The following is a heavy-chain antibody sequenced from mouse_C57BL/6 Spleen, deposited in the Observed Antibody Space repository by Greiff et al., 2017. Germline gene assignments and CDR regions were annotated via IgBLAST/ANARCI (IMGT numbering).Heavy chain of an antibody. Sequence: QVQLQQSDAELVKPGASVKISCKVSGYTFTDHTIHWMKQRPEQGLAWIGYIYPRDGSTKYNEKFKGKATLTADKSSSTAYMQLNSLTSEDSAVYCCAREDDYDGWYFDVWGTGTTVTVSS. CDR2: IYPRDGST. V-gene: IGHV1-78*01. CDR1: GYTFTDHT. J-gene: IGHJ1*03. CDR3: AREDDYDGWYFDV. D-gene: IGHD2-4*01.